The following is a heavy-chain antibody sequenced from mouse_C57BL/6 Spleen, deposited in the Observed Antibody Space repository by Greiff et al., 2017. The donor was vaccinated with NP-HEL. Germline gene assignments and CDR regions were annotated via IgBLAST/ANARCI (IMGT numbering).Heavy chain of an antibody. CDR2: ISRGSSTI. D-gene: IGHD4-1*01. J-gene: IGHJ2*01. V-gene: IGHV5-17*01. CDR3: ATGRYFDY. Sequence: EVQVVESGGGLVKPGGSLKLSCAASGFTFSDYGMHWVRQAPEKGLEWVAYISRGSSTIYYADTVKGRFTISRDNAKNTLFLQMTSLGSEDTAMYYCATGRYFDYWGQGTTLTVSS. CDR1: GFTFSDYG.